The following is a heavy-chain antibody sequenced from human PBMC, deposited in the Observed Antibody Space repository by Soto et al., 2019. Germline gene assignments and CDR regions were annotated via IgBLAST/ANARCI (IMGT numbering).Heavy chain of an antibody. D-gene: IGHD6-19*01. CDR3: ARDLYSSGWYNWFDP. V-gene: IGHV4-59*01. CDR2: IYYSGST. Sequence: PSETLSLTCTVSGGSISSYYWSWIRQPPGKGLEWIGYIYYSGSTNYNPSLKSRVTISVDTSKNQFSLKLSTVTAADTAVYYCARDLYSSGWYNWFDPWGQGTLVTVSS. J-gene: IGHJ5*02. CDR1: GGSISSYY.